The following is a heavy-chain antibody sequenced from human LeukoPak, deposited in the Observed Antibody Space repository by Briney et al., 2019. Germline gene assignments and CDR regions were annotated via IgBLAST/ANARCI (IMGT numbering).Heavy chain of an antibody. CDR2: INTNTENP. D-gene: IGHD3-10*01. J-gene: IGHJ6*02. Sequence: ASVKVSCKASGYTFTSYAVKWVRQAPGHGPEWMGWINTNTENPTYGQGFTGRFAFSLDTSVSTAYLQISSLKAEDTAVYYCARDYGSGTYYYYYYGMDVWGQGTTVTVSS. V-gene: IGHV7-4-1*02. CDR3: ARDYGSGTYYYYYYGMDV. CDR1: GYTFTSYA.